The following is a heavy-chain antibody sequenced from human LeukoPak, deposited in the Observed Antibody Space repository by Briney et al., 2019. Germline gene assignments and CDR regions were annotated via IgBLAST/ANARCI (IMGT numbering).Heavy chain of an antibody. Sequence: PSETLSLTCAVYGGSFSGYYWSWIRQPPGKGLEWIAEINHSGRTNYNPSLKSRVTISVDTSKNQFSLKLSSVTAADTAVYYCACLTTADAFDIWGQGTMVTVSS. D-gene: IGHD3-22*01. CDR2: INHSGRT. J-gene: IGHJ3*02. CDR1: GGSFSGYY. CDR3: ACLTTADAFDI. V-gene: IGHV4-34*01.